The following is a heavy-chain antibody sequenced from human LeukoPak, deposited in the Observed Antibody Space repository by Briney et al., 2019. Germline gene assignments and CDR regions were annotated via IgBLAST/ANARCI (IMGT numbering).Heavy chain of an antibody. D-gene: IGHD2-2*01. V-gene: IGHV3-21*04. CDR3: AKVPLVVPAAMYGGFYFDY. Sequence: GGSLRLSCAASGFTFSSYSMNWVRQAPGKGLEWVSSISSSSSYIYYADSVKGRFTISRDNSKNTLYLQMNSLRAEDTAVYYCAKVPLVVPAAMYGGFYFDYWGQGTLVTVSS. J-gene: IGHJ4*02. CDR1: GFTFSSYS. CDR2: ISSSSSYI.